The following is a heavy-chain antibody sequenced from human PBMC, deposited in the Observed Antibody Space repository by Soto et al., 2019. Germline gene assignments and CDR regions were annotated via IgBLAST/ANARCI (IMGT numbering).Heavy chain of an antibody. CDR3: ARGSVSYCTNGVCPYGYFDY. CDR1: GGTFSSYA. V-gene: IGHV1-69*06. D-gene: IGHD2-8*01. J-gene: IGHJ4*02. Sequence: QVQLVQSGAEVKKPGSSVKVSCKASGGTFSSYAISWVRQAPGQGLEWMGGIIPIFGTANYAQKFQGRVTITADKSTSTAYMELSSLRSEDTAVYYCARGSVSYCTNGVCPYGYFDYWGQGTLVTVSS. CDR2: IIPIFGTA.